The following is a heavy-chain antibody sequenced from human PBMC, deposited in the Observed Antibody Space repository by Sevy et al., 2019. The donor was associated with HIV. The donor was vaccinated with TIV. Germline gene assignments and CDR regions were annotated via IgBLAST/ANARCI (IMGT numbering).Heavy chain of an antibody. Sequence: WGFLRLSCAASGFTFSNYAMSWVRQAPGKGLEWVSTFSFGCGKINYADSVKGRFTISRDNSKNTLYLQMNSLRAEDTALYYCAREGCSKPHDYWGQGTLVTVSS. CDR1: GFTFSNYA. CDR3: AREGCSKPHDY. D-gene: IGHD2-2*01. CDR2: FSFGCGKI. J-gene: IGHJ4*02. V-gene: IGHV3-23*01.